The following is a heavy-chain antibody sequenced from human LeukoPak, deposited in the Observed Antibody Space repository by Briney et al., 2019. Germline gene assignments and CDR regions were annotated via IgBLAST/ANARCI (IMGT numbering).Heavy chain of an antibody. CDR3: AGAPIYGDAPYYFDY. V-gene: IGHV4-59*01. D-gene: IGHD4-17*01. J-gene: IGHJ4*02. CDR1: GGSISSYY. Sequence: SETLSLTCTVSGGSISSYYWSWIRQPPGKGLEWIGYIYYSGSTNYNPSLKSRVTISVDTSKNQFSLKLSSVTAADTAVYYCAGAPIYGDAPYYFDYWGQGTLVTVSS. CDR2: IYYSGST.